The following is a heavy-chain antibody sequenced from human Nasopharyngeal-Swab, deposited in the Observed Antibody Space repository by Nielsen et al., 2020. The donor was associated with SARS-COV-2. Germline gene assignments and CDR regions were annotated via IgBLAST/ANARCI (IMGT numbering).Heavy chain of an antibody. Sequence: VRQMPGKGLEWVANIKQDGSEKYYVDSVKGRFTISRDNAKNSLYLQMNSLRAEDTAVYYCARDLGITMVRGVTRDNWFDPWGQGTPVTVSS. CDR3: ARDLGITMVRGVTRDNWFDP. V-gene: IGHV3-7*04. D-gene: IGHD3-10*01. J-gene: IGHJ5*02. CDR2: IKQDGSEK.